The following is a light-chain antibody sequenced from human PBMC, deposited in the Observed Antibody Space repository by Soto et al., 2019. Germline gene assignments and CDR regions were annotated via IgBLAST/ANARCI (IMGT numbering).Light chain of an antibody. V-gene: IGKV1-39*01. CDR1: QSIAKY. CDR2: AAS. CDR3: QQNYNAYT. J-gene: IGKJ3*01. Sequence: DIQMTQSPSSLSASVGDRVTIICRASQSIAKYLNWYQQRPGKAPKLLIYAASTLQSGVPSRFSGSGSGTDFTLTISSLQPEDFATYYCQQNYNAYTFGLGTKIHIK.